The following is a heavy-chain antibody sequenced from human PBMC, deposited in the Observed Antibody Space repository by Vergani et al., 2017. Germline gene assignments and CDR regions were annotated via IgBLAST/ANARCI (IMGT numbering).Heavy chain of an antibody. V-gene: IGHV5-51*03. J-gene: IGHJ5*02. CDR3: ARGGRFREWLIGWFDP. Sequence: EVQLVPSGAEVKKPGESLKISCKGSGYSFTSYWIGWVRQMPGKGLEWMGIIYPGDSDTRYSPSFQGQVTISADKSISTAYLQWSSLKASDTAMYYCARGGRFREWLIGWFDPWGQGTLVTVSS. CDR2: IYPGDSDT. D-gene: IGHD3-3*01. CDR1: GYSFTSYW.